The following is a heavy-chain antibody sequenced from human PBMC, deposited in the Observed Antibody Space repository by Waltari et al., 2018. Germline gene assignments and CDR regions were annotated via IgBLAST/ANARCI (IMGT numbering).Heavy chain of an antibody. Sequence: QVQLVESGGGVVQPGRSLRLSCAASGFTFSSYAMNWVRPAPGKGLEWVAVISYDGSNKSYADSVKGRFTISRDNSKNTLYLQMNSLRAEDTAVYYCARDALVYDSSGYSLPSDYWGQGTLVTVSS. CDR2: ISYDGSNK. CDR1: GFTFSSYA. D-gene: IGHD3-22*01. V-gene: IGHV3-30*16. J-gene: IGHJ4*02. CDR3: ARDALVYDSSGYSLPSDY.